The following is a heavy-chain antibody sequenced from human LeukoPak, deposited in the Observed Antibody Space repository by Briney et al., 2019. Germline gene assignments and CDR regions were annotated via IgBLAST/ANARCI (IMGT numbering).Heavy chain of an antibody. CDR1: GVTFSSYA. CDR2: ISGSGGST. CDR3: AKERGYYDSSGYYLS. D-gene: IGHD3-22*01. Sequence: GGSLRLSCAASGVTFSSYAMSWVRQAPGKGLEWVSAISGSGGSTYYADSVKGRFTISRDNSKNTLYLQMNSLRAEDTAVYYCAKERGYYDSSGYYLSGGQGTLVTVSS. V-gene: IGHV3-23*01. J-gene: IGHJ4*02.